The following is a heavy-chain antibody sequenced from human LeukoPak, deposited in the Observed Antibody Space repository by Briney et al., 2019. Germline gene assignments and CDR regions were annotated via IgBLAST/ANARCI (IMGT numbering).Heavy chain of an antibody. J-gene: IGHJ4*02. CDR1: GFTFSSHS. CDR3: ARLGELSSIDY. CDR2: ISSSSSTI. D-gene: IGHD3-16*02. V-gene: IGHV3-48*01. Sequence: PGGSLRLSCAASGFTFSSHSMNWVRQAPGKGLEWVSYISSSSSTIYYADSVKGRFTISRDNAKNSLYLQMNSLRAEDTAVYYCARLGELSSIDYWGQGTLVTVSS.